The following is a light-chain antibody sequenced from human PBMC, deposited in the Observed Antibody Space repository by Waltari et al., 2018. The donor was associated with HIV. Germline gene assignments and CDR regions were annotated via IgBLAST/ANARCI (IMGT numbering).Light chain of an antibody. CDR1: QSLLHSNGYNY. Sequence: IVMTQSPLSLPVTPGEPASISCRSSQSLLHSNGYNYLDWYLQKPGQSPQVLMCLGSSRASGVPDRFSGSGSGTDFTLKISRVEAEDVGLYYCMQALQTPITFGQGTRLEIK. V-gene: IGKV2-28*01. J-gene: IGKJ5*01. CDR3: MQALQTPIT. CDR2: LGS.